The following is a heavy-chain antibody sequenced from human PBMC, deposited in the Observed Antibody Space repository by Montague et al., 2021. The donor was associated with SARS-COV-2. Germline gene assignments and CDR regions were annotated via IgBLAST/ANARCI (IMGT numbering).Heavy chain of an antibody. CDR2: VNHSGST. V-gene: IGHV4-34*01. CDR3: ARVRYYGSGTSLGMDV. Sequence: SETLSLTCAVYGGSFSGYYWSWIRQPPGKGLEWIGEVNHSGSTNSNPSLTSRVTISVDPSKNQFSLKLTSVTAAATAVYYCARVRYYGSGTSLGMDVWGQGTTVTVSS. D-gene: IGHD3-10*01. CDR1: GGSFSGYY. J-gene: IGHJ6*02.